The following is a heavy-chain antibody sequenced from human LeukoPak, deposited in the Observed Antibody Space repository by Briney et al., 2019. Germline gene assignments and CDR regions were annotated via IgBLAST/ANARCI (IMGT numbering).Heavy chain of an antibody. CDR3: ARASGDKKYAFDI. CDR2: INPSGGST. CDR1: GYTFTSYY. J-gene: IGHJ3*02. V-gene: IGHV1-46*01. Sequence: GASVKVSCKASGYTFTSYYMHWVRQAPGQGLEWMGIINPSGGSTSYAQKFQGRVTMTRDMSTSTVYMELSSLRSDDMAVYYCARASGDKKYAFDIWGQGTMVTVSS. D-gene: IGHD7-27*01.